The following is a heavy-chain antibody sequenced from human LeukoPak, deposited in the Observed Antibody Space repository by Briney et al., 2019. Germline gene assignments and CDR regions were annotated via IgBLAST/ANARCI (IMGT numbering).Heavy chain of an antibody. CDR2: IYTSGNT. D-gene: IGHD6-13*01. CDR3: ARGRGSSWYYFDY. Sequence: SETLSLTCTVSGGSISSYYWSWVRQPAGKGLEWIGRIYTSGNTNYNPSLKGRVTMSVNTSKNQFSLNLSSVTAADTAVYYCARGRGSSWYYFDYWGQGTLVTVSS. CDR1: GGSISSYY. J-gene: IGHJ4*02. V-gene: IGHV4-4*07.